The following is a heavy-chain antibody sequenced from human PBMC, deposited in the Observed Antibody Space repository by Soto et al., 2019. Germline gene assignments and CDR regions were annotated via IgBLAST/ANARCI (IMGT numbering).Heavy chain of an antibody. D-gene: IGHD2-8*01. CDR2: IIPIFGTA. CDR3: ARYCTNGVCYGTYYYYGMDV. Sequence: QVQLVQSGAEVKKPGSSVKVSCKASGGTFSSYAISWVRQAPGQGLEWMGGIIPIFGTANYAQKFQGRVTITADESTSTAYMELSSLRSEDTAVYYCARYCTNGVCYGTYYYYGMDVRGQGTTVTVSS. J-gene: IGHJ6*02. V-gene: IGHV1-69*01. CDR1: GGTFSSYA.